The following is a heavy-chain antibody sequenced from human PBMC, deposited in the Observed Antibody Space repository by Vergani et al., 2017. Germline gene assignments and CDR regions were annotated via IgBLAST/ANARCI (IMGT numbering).Heavy chain of an antibody. V-gene: IGHV3-53*01. J-gene: IGHJ4*02. D-gene: IGHD7-27*01. CDR1: GGSISSYY. CDR2: IYSGGST. CDR3: ASDSSAELGVFDY. Sequence: VQLQESGPGLVKPSETLSLTCTVSGGSISSYYWSWIRQPPGKGLEWVSVIYSGGSTYYADSVKGRFTISRDNSKNTLYLQMNSLRAEDTAVYYCASDSSAELGVFDYWGQGTLVTVSS.